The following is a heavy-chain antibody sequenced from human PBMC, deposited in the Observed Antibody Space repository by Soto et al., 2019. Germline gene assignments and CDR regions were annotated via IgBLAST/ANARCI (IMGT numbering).Heavy chain of an antibody. D-gene: IGHD2-21*01. CDR2: IYYSGSN. J-gene: IGHJ5*01. CDR3: FFDCNEDTGDYLPS. Sequence: RKGLGWIGNIYYSGSNNYNPSLKSRVTISVDTSKNQFSLKLSSVTAADTAVYYFFFDCNEDTGDYLPSW. V-gene: IGHV4-59*01.